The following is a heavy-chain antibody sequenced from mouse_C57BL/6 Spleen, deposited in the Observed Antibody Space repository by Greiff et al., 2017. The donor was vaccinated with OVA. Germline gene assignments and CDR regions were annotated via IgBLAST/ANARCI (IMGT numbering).Heavy chain of an antibody. D-gene: IGHD3-3*01. CDR3: ARGGTPFDY. J-gene: IGHJ2*01. CDR2: INPNNGGT. Sequence: VHVKQSGPELVKPGASVKMSCKASGYTFTDYNMHWVKQSHGKSLEWIGYINPNNGGTSYNQKFKGKATLTVNKSSSTAYMELRSLTSEDSAVYYCARGGTPFDYWGQGTTLTVSS. CDR1: GYTFTDYN. V-gene: IGHV1-22*01.